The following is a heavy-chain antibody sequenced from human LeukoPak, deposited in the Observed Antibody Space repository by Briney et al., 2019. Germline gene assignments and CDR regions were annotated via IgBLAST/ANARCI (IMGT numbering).Heavy chain of an antibody. CDR1: GFTFSDYS. Sequence: GGSLRLSCAASGFTFSDYSMNWVRQTPGRGLEWVSSISSSGFSMFYADSVKGRFTISRDKAKNSLYLQMNSLRGEDTAGYYWARGGDSYLDNLGQGTLVTVSS. D-gene: IGHD3-10*01. V-gene: IGHV3-21*01. CDR3: ARGGDSYLDN. CDR2: ISSSGFSM. J-gene: IGHJ4*02.